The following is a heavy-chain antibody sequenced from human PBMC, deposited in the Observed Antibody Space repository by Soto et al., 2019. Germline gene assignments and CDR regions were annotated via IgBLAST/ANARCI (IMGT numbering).Heavy chain of an antibody. CDR2: LSGSGDTT. CDR1: GFTFSSYG. Sequence: GSLRLSCAASGFTFSSYGMNWVRQAPGKGLEWVSALSGSGDTTYYADSVRGRFSISRDNSKNTLYLQMSSLRGEDTAVYYCAKGIQFLYYYAMDVWGQGTTVTVSS. CDR3: AKGIQFLYYYAMDV. J-gene: IGHJ6*02. V-gene: IGHV3-23*01.